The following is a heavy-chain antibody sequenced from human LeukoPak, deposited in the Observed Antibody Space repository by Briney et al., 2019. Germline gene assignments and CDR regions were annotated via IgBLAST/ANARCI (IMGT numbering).Heavy chain of an antibody. CDR3: AAFDFDY. J-gene: IGHJ4*02. V-gene: IGHV3-23*01. CDR2: IGGSGGSA. D-gene: IGHD2/OR15-2a*01. CDR1: RFTFSSYS. Sequence: GGSLRLSCAASRFTFSSYSMSWVRQAPGKGLEWVSTIGGSGGSAYYADSVKGRFTISRDTSKNTLYLQMNSLRAEDTAVYYCAAFDFDYWGQGTLVTVSS.